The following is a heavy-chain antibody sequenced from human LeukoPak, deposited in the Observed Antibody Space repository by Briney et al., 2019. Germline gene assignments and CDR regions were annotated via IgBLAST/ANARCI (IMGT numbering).Heavy chain of an antibody. CDR3: ARGDHVRIYAESAFDI. CDR2: INPNSGST. Sequence: ASVTVSCKPSGDTFSDYYIHWVRQAPGQGLEWMGGINPNSGSTNYAQKFQGRVTMTRDTSTSTVYMELSSLRSEDTAVYYCARGDHVRIYAESAFDIWGQGTMVTGSS. V-gene: IGHV1-46*01. CDR1: GDTFSDYY. J-gene: IGHJ3*02. D-gene: IGHD5/OR15-5a*01.